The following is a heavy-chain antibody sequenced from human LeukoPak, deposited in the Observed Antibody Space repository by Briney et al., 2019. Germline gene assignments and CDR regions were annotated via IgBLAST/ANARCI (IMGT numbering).Heavy chain of an antibody. V-gene: IGHV5-51*01. J-gene: IGHJ4*02. CDR2: NYPGDSAT. Sequence: PGESLKISGKGSGYSFTSYWIGWGRQMPGKGLEGMGINYPGDSATRYSPSFQGQVTISADKSISTAYLQWSSMKASDTAMYYCARLDPSPYSSSFEFDYWGQGTLVTVSS. CDR1: GYSFTSYW. D-gene: IGHD6-13*01. CDR3: ARLDPSPYSSSFEFDY.